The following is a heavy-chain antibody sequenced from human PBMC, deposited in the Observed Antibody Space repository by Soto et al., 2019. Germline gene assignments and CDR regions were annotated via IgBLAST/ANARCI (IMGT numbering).Heavy chain of an antibody. CDR2: VYYSGTT. CDR3: ARHFYGVSPWGFDP. V-gene: IGHV4-39*01. CDR1: GDSISSSSHF. J-gene: IGHJ5*02. D-gene: IGHD2-8*01. Sequence: SETLSLTCTVSGDSISSSSHFWGWIRQPPGKGLEWIGSVYYSGTTYYSPSLKSRVTMSVDASKNLFSLKLSSVAAADTAVYFCARHFYGVSPWGFDPWGLGTLVTVSS.